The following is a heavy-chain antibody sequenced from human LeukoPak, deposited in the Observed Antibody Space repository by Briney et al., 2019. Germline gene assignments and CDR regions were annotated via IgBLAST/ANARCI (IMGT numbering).Heavy chain of an antibody. J-gene: IGHJ4*02. V-gene: IGHV4-61*02. CDR2: IYTSGST. Sequence: PSQTLSLTCTVSGGSISSGSYYWSWIRQPAGKGLEWIGRIYTSGSTNYNPSLKSRVTISVDTSKNQFSLQLSSVTAADTAVYYCARDKYYYDSSGYYIDYWGQGTLVTVSS. CDR3: ARDKYYYDSSGYYIDY. D-gene: IGHD3-22*01. CDR1: GGSISSGSYY.